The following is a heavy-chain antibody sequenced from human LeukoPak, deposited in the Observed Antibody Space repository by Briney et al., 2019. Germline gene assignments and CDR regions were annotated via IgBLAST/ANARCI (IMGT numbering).Heavy chain of an antibody. CDR2: INHTGST. J-gene: IGHJ4*02. V-gene: IGHV4-34*01. D-gene: IGHD6-25*01. CDR1: GGSFSGYY. Sequence: SETLSLTCAVYGGSFSGYYWSWIRQPPGKGLEWIGEINHTGSTNYNPSLKSRVTISVDTSKNQFSLKLSSVTAADTAVYFCAREKGGYRGHFDYWGQGTLVTVSS. CDR3: AREKGGYRGHFDY.